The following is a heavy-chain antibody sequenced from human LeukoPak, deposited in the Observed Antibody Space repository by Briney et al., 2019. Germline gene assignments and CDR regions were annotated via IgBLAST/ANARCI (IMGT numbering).Heavy chain of an antibody. CDR3: AKDRLLNCRGDCYIFDY. Sequence: PGGSLRLSCVAPGFTLRSYVMNWVRQTPGEGLEWVSSISGSGDSTFYADSVKGRFSISRDNSKNTLYLQVNGLRTEDTAVYYCAKDRLLNCRGDCYIFDYWGQGTVVTVSS. V-gene: IGHV3-23*01. D-gene: IGHD2-21*02. J-gene: IGHJ4*02. CDR1: GFTLRSYV. CDR2: ISGSGDST.